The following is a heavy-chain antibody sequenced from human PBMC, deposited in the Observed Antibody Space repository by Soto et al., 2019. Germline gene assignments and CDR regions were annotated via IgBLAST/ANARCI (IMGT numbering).Heavy chain of an antibody. CDR1: GFTFSSYA. V-gene: IGHV3-23*01. D-gene: IGHD4-17*01. CDR3: TRDPGPGYGDVITHFDY. J-gene: IGHJ4*02. Sequence: PGGSLRLSCAASGFTFSSYAVSWVRQAPGKGLEWVSAISGSGGSTYYADSVKGRFTISRDNSKSIAYLQMNSLKTEDTAVYYCTRDPGPGYGDVITHFDYWGQGTLVTVSS. CDR2: ISGSGGST.